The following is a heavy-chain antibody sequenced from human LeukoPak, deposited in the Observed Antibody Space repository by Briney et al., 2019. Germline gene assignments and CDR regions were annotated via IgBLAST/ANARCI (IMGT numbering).Heavy chain of an antibody. CDR3: TKDRGFLENLPGNFDY. D-gene: IGHD3-3*01. V-gene: IGHV3-21*01. J-gene: IGHJ4*02. CDR2: ISSGAIHI. Sequence: KAGGSLRLSCAASGLTFSDYTMNWVRKAPGKGLEWVSSISSGAIHINYADSLKGRFTISRDNAKNSLYLQMNSLRPEDTAVYYCTKDRGFLENLPGNFDYWGQGTLVTVSS. CDR1: GLTFSDYT.